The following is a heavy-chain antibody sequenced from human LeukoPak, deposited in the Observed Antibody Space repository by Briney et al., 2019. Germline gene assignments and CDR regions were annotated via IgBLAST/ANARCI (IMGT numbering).Heavy chain of an antibody. V-gene: IGHV3-30*18. J-gene: IGHJ5*01. D-gene: IGHD3-10*01. CDR1: GFTFSSYG. CDR3: GKEVPPPICSGELFARFLALDT. Sequence: GGSLGLSCAASGFTFSSYGMHWVRQAPGKGLEWVAVISYDGSNKYYADSVKGRFTISRDNSKNTLYLQMNSLRAEDTAVYYCGKEVPPPICSGELFARFLALDTWGQEPWSPSPQ. CDR2: ISYDGSNK.